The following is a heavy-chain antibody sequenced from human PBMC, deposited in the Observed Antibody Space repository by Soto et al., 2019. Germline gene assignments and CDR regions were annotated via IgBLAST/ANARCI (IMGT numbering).Heavy chain of an antibody. CDR2: ISYDGSNK. CDR3: ARPARFLDYWFDY. CDR1: GFTFSSHA. J-gene: IGHJ4*02. V-gene: IGHV3-30-3*01. D-gene: IGHD3-3*01. Sequence: QVQLVESGGGVVQPGRSLRLSCAASGFTFSSHAMHWVRQAPGKGLEWVAVISYDGSNKYYADSVKGRFTISRDNSKNTLYLPMNSLRAEDTAVYYCARPARFLDYWFDYWGQGTLVTVSS.